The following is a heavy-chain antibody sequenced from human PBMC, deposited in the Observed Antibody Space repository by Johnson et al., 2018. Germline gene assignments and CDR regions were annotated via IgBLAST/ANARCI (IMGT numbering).Heavy chain of an antibody. V-gene: IGHV4-59*01. J-gene: IGHJ6*02. Sequence: QVQLQESGPGLVKXSETXSLXCTVSGGSISSYYWSWIRQPPGKGLEWIGYIYYSGSTKYNPSLKSRVTISVDTSKNQFSLKLSSVTAADTAGYYCARGYYDFWSGYWGYYGMDVWGQGTTVTVSS. D-gene: IGHD3-3*01. CDR3: ARGYYDFWSGYWGYYGMDV. CDR1: GGSISSYY. CDR2: IYYSGST.